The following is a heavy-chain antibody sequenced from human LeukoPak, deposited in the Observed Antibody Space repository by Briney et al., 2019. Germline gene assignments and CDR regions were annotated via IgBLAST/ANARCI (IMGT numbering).Heavy chain of an antibody. V-gene: IGHV4-4*07. CDR1: GGSISSYY. D-gene: IGHD6-6*01. Sequence: ASETLSLTCTVSGGSISSYYWSWIRQPAGKGLEWIGRIYTSGSTNYNPSLKSRVTMSVDTSKNQFSLKLSSVTAADTAVYYCARDRLGMTAARPVGYDAFDIWGQGTMVTVSS. CDR2: IYTSGST. CDR3: ARDRLGMTAARPVGYDAFDI. J-gene: IGHJ3*02.